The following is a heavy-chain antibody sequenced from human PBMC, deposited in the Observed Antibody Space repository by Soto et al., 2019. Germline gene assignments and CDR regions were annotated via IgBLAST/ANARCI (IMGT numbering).Heavy chain of an antibody. Sequence: EVQLLESGGGLVQPGGSLTLSCAASGFTFNTYGMTWVRQAPGKGLEWVSTVSGSGGGTYYADSVKGRFTISRVNSKNTMDLQMSNLRAEDTAVYFCARIGPYCGGDCYPDFDFWGLGTPVTVSS. D-gene: IGHD2-21*02. CDR1: GFTFNTYG. J-gene: IGHJ4*02. V-gene: IGHV3-23*01. CDR3: ARIGPYCGGDCYPDFDF. CDR2: VSGSGGGT.